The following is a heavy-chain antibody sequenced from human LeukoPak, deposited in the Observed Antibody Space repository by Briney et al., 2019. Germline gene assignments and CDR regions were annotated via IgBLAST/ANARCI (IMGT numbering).Heavy chain of an antibody. V-gene: IGHV3-21*01. CDR1: GFTFSSYA. D-gene: IGHD3-22*01. CDR3: ARNGIVVFTPANYFDY. J-gene: IGHJ4*02. Sequence: GGSLRLSCAASGFTFSSYAMSWVRQAPGKGLEWVSSISSSSSYIYYADSVKGRFTISRDNAKNSLYLQMNSLRAEDTAVYYCARNGIVVFTPANYFDYWGQGTLVTVSS. CDR2: ISSSSSYI.